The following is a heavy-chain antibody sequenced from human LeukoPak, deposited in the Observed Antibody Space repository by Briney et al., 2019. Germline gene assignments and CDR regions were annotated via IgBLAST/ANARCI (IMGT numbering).Heavy chain of an antibody. J-gene: IGHJ4*02. D-gene: IGHD2-2*02. CDR2: IKQDGSEK. V-gene: IGHV3-7*01. CDR3: ARRIVCSSTSCYTGGDY. CDR1: GFTFSSYA. Sequence: GGSLRLSCAASGFTFSSYAMSWVRQAPGKGLEWVANIKQDGSEKYYVDSVKGRFTISRDNAKNSLYLQMNSLRAEDTAVYYCARRIVCSSTSCYTGGDYWGQGTLVTVSS.